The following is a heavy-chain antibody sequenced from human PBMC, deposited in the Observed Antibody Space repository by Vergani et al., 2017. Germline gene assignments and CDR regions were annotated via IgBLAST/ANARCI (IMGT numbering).Heavy chain of an antibody. Sequence: QVQLQESGPGLVKPSETLSLTCTVSGGSISSYYWSWIRQPPGKGLEWIGSFYYSGSTNYNSSLKSRVTISVDTSKNQFSLKLSSVTAADTAVYFCARGPRGQLGRFDYWDQGTLVTVSS. D-gene: IGHD6-13*01. CDR3: ARGPRGQLGRFDY. J-gene: IGHJ4*02. CDR2: FYYSGST. CDR1: GGSISSYY. V-gene: IGHV4-59*01.